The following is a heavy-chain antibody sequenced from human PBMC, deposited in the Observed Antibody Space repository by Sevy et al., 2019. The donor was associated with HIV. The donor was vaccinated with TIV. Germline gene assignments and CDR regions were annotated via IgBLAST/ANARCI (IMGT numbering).Heavy chain of an antibody. D-gene: IGHD3-10*01. J-gene: IGHJ6*02. CDR3: AGGGSGSEDYYYGLVV. CDR2: ISYDGGNR. CDR1: GFTFSNYA. Sequence: GGSLRLSCAASGFTFSNYAMHWVRQAPGKGLEWMALISYDGGNRYYADSVKGRFTISRDNSKNTLYLQLNSVRAEDTAVYYCAGGGSGSEDYYYGLVVWGQGTTVTVSS. V-gene: IGHV3-30-3*01.